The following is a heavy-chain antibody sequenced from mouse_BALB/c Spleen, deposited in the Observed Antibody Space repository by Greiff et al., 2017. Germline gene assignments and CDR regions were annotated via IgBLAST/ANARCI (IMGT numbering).Heavy chain of an antibody. CDR1: GFAFSSYD. V-gene: IGHV5-12-1*01. CDR2: ISSGGGST. Sequence: EVKLMESGGGLVKPGGSLKLSCAASGFAFSSYDMSWVRQTPGKRLEWVAYISSGGGSTYYPDTVKGRFTISRDNAKNTLYLQMSSLKSEDTAMYYCADGAMDYWGQGTSVTVSS. CDR3: ADGAMDY. J-gene: IGHJ4*01.